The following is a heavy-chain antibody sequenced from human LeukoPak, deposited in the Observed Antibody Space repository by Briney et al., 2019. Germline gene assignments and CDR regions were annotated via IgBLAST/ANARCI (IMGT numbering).Heavy chain of an antibody. V-gene: IGHV4-59*01. CDR1: GGSISSYY. Sequence: PSETLSLTCTVSGGSISSYYWSWIRQPPGKGLEWIGYIYYSGSTNYNPSLKSRVTISVDTSKNQFSLKLSSVTAADTAVYYCARAVVIRGYYYGMDVWGQGTTVTVSS. D-gene: IGHD3-22*01. J-gene: IGHJ6*02. CDR2: IYYSGST. CDR3: ARAVVIRGYYYGMDV.